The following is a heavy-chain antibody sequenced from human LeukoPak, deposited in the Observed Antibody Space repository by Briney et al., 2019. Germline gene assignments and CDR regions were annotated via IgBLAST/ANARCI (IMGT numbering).Heavy chain of an antibody. CDR3: ARAVKLDFDC. Sequence: SQTLSLTCAISGDSVSSNTAAWNWIRQSPSRGLEWLGRTYYRSKWYDDYAESVKSRITINPDTSKNQFSLQLDSVTPGDTAVYYCARAVKLDFDCWGQGTLVTVSS. J-gene: IGHJ4*02. D-gene: IGHD4-23*01. CDR2: TYYRSKWYD. CDR1: GDSVSSNTAA. V-gene: IGHV6-1*01.